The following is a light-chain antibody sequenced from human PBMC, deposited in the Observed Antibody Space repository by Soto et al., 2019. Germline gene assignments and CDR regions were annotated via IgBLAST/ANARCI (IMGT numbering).Light chain of an antibody. V-gene: IGKV1D-12*01. CDR2: AAS. CDR1: QGISTW. CDR3: QQPTSFPLT. Sequence: DIQMTQSPSSVSASVGDRVTITCRASQGISTWLAWFQQKPCKAPKLLIAAASKLQSGVPSRFIGSGSGTDFTLTITSLQPEDFANYSCQQPTSFPLTFGGGTKVDIK. J-gene: IGKJ4*01.